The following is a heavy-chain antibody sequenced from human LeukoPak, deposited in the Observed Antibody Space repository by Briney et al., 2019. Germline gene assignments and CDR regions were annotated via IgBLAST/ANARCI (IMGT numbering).Heavy chain of an antibody. CDR3: AKSNGYGXVDX. CDR2: IFYRGGT. D-gene: IGHD3-22*01. CDR1: SGSINTSNYY. J-gene: IGHJ3*02. Sequence: KTSETLSLTCTVSSGSINTSNYYWGWIRQPPGKGLEWIGNIFYRGGTYYSPSLKSRVTISLDTSRNQFSLNLNSVTAADTAVYYCAKSNGYGXVDXXGQGTMVTVX. V-gene: IGHV4-39*07.